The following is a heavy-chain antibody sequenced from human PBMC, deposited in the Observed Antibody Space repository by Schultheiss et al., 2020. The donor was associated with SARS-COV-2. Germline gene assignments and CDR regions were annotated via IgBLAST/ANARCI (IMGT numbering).Heavy chain of an antibody. CDR1: GFTFSSYS. D-gene: IGHD4-23*01. CDR2: ISSSSSYI. CDR3: ARGQVKKYYYYGMDV. J-gene: IGHJ6*02. Sequence: GESLKISCAASGFTFSSYSMNWVRQAPGKGLEWVSSISSSSSYIYYADSVKGRFTISRDNAKNSLYLQMNSLRAEDTAVYYCARGQVKKYYYYGMDVWGQGTTVTVSS. V-gene: IGHV3-21*01.